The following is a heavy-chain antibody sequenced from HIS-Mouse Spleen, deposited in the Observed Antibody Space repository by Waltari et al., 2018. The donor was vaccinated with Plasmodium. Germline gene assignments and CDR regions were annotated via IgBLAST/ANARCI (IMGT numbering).Heavy chain of an antibody. CDR3: ARDNFAAGNFDY. CDR2: INPNSGGT. CDR1: GYTFTGYY. D-gene: IGHD6-13*01. J-gene: IGHJ4*02. Sequence: QVQLVQSGAEVKKPGASVKVSCKASGYTFTGYYMHWVRQAPGQGLEWMGRINPNSGGTNYAQKVQGRVTMTRDTSISTAYMELSRLRSDDTAVYYCARDNFAAGNFDYWGQGTLVTVSS. V-gene: IGHV1-2*02.